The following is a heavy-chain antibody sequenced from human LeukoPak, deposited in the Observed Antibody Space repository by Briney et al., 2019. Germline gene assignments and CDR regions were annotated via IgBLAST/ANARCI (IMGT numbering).Heavy chain of an antibody. Sequence: GGSLRLSCAASEFILSNWWMTWVRQAPGKGLEWVASIKPDGSENYYVDSVTGRFTVSRDNARSSLYLQMNSLRAEDTAVYYCARGHYGMDVWGQGTTVTVSS. V-gene: IGHV3-7*01. CDR3: ARGHYGMDV. CDR1: EFILSNWW. CDR2: IKPDGSEN. J-gene: IGHJ6*02.